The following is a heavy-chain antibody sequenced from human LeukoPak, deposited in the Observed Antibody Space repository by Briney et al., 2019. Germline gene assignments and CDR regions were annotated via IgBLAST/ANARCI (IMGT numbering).Heavy chain of an antibody. CDR2: FDPEDGET. V-gene: IGHV1-24*01. D-gene: IGHD4-23*01. CDR3: ATGGGPDY. Sequence: GASVKVSCKASGGTFSSYAISWVRQAPGQGLEWMGGFDPEDGETIYAQKFQGRVTMTEDTSTDTAYMELSSLRSEDTAVYYCATGGGPDYWGQGTLVTVSS. CDR1: GGTFSSYA. J-gene: IGHJ4*02.